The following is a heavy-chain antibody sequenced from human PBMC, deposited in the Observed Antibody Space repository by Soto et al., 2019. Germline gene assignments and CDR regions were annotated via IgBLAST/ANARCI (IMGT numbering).Heavy chain of an antibody. Sequence: VQLVESGGGLIQPGGSLRLSCAASGFTVSNNHMTWVRQAAGKGLELVSFVHGGGSTSYADSVKGRFTTSRDNSKNTLYLQMDSLRAEDTAIYYCAGRLTTAASLDYWGRGTRVTVSS. CDR3: AGRLTTAASLDY. CDR1: GFTVSNNH. D-gene: IGHD3-16*01. V-gene: IGHV3-53*01. CDR2: VHGGGST. J-gene: IGHJ4*02.